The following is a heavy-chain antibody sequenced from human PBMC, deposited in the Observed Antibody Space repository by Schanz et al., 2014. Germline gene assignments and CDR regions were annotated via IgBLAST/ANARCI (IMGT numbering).Heavy chain of an antibody. CDR2: IYGGST. D-gene: IGHD3-10*01. J-gene: IGHJ5*02. CDR3: AKDSIYRGPSRSCFGP. CDR1: GFTVSSNY. Sequence: EVQLVESGGGLVQPGGSLRLSCAASGFTVSSNYMSWVRQAPGKGLEWVSFIYGGSTYYTDSVKGRFTISRDNSKNTLYLQMSSLRGEDTATYFCAKDSIYRGPSRSCFGPWGQGILVTVSS. V-gene: IGHV3-66*01.